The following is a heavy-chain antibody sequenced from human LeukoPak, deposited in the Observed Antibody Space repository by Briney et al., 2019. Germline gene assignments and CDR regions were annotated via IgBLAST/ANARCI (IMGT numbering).Heavy chain of an antibody. CDR3: ARELIAVAGIGY. D-gene: IGHD6-19*01. Sequence: GGSLRLSCAASGFTFSSYRMNWVRQAPGKGLEWVSSISSSSSYIYYADSVKGRFTISRDNAKNSLYLQMNSLRAEDTAVYYCARELIAVAGIGYWGQGTLVTVSS. V-gene: IGHV3-21*01. CDR1: GFTFSSYR. J-gene: IGHJ4*02. CDR2: ISSSSSYI.